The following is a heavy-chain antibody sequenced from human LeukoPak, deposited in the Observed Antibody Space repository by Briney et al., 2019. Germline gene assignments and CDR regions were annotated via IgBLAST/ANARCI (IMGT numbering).Heavy chain of an antibody. Sequence: SETLSLTCTVSDYSISSGYFWRWIRQAPGKGLEWIVNIYHSGSTYYNPSLKSRVTISVDTSKNQFSLRLTSVTAADTAMYFCTRATVAAVGSSSTYYFDYWGQGILVTVSS. CDR3: TRATVAAVGSSSTYYFDY. V-gene: IGHV4-38-2*02. J-gene: IGHJ4*02. D-gene: IGHD6-13*01. CDR1: DYSISSGYF. CDR2: IYHSGST.